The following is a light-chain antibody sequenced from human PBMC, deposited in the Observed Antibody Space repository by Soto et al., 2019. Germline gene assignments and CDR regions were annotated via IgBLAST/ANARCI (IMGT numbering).Light chain of an antibody. CDR3: SSYSSSTVRYV. CDR1: SSDVGSYDF. Sequence: QSVLTQPASVSGSPGQSITMSCTGTSSDVGSYDFVSWYQQHPGKAPKLLIYEVSNRPSGVSARFSGSKSDNTASLTISGLQAADEADYFCSSYSSSTVRYVFGSGNKLTVL. V-gene: IGLV2-14*01. J-gene: IGLJ1*01. CDR2: EVS.